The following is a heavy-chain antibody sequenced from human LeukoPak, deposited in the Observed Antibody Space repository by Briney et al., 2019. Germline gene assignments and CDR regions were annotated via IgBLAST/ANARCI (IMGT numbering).Heavy chain of an antibody. CDR2: ISGGGGST. Sequence: GGSLRLSCAASGFTFSSYAMSWVRQAPGKGLEWVSSISGGGGSTDYADSVKGRFTISRDNSKNTLYLQMKSLRAEDTALYYCAKHRGHCTNGVCHNYYYMDVWGKGTTVTVSS. CDR1: GFTFSSYA. V-gene: IGHV3-23*01. CDR3: AKHRGHCTNGVCHNYYYMDV. D-gene: IGHD2-8*01. J-gene: IGHJ6*03.